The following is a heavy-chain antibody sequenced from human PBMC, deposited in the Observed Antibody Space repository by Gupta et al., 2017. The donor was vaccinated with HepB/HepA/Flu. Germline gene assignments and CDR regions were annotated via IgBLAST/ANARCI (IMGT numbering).Heavy chain of an antibody. D-gene: IGHD3-10*01. Sequence: QVQLVQSGAEVKQPGASVKVSCKASGYTFPSYSTHWVRQAPGQRLEWMGYINGGNDNTRYSQKFQGRVSTAKDTSANTAYMELSSLRSEDTAVYYCARGTGSGSYLTNYWGRGTLVTVSS. CDR2: INGGNDNT. V-gene: IGHV1-3*01. CDR3: ARGTGSGSYLTNY. J-gene: IGHJ4*02. CDR1: GYTFPSYS.